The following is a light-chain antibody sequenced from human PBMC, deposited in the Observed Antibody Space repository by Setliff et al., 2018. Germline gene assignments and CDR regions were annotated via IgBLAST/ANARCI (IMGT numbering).Light chain of an antibody. Sequence: QSALAQPASVSGSPGQSITISCTGASSDIGDSNYVSWYQQHPGKAPKLIIHEVHKRPSGVSDRFSGSKSGNTASLTISGLQADDEADYHCCSYAGSGTVMFGGGTKGTVL. CDR1: SSDIGDSNY. CDR3: CSYAGSGTVM. V-gene: IGLV2-23*02. CDR2: EVH. J-gene: IGLJ3*02.